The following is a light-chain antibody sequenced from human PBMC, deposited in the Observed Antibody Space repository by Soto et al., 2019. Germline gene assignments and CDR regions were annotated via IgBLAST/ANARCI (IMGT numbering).Light chain of an antibody. CDR1: QSVSSSY. Sequence: EIVLTQSPGTLSLSPGERATLSCRASQSVSSSYLAWYQQKPGQAPRLLIYGASSRATGIPDRFSGSGSGTDFTLTISRLEPEDFGLYYCQQYGRSTPRFGQGITVDSK. J-gene: IGKJ1*01. CDR3: QQYGRSTPR. V-gene: IGKV3-20*01. CDR2: GAS.